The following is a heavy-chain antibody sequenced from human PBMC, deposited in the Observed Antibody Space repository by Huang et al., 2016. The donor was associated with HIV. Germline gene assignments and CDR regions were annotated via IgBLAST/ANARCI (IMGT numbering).Heavy chain of an antibody. V-gene: IGHV3-30*02. D-gene: IGHD6-13*01. Sequence: QVQLVESGGGVVQPGGSLRLSCAASGFTFATYVMHWVRQASGKGLEWLAFIRSDATDKYYADSVKGRFTASRDNSKNTLFLHMNSLRPEDTALYYCAKIPPLHANLATSGPGPVDYWGQGTLVTVSS. CDR3: AKIPPLHANLATSGPGPVDY. J-gene: IGHJ4*02. CDR1: GFTFATYV. CDR2: IRSDATDK.